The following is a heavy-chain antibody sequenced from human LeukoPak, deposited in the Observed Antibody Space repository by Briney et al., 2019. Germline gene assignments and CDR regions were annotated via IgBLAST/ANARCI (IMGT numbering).Heavy chain of an antibody. D-gene: IGHD3-10*01. CDR2: IIPILGIA. CDR3: ARDRFDYYGSGSYFDC. Sequence: SVKASCKASAGTFSSYAISWVRQAPGQGLEWMGRIIPILGIANYAQKFQGRVTITADKSTSTAYMELSSLRSEDTAVYYCARDRFDYYGSGSYFDCWGQGTLVTVSS. J-gene: IGHJ4*02. V-gene: IGHV1-69*04. CDR1: AGTFSSYA.